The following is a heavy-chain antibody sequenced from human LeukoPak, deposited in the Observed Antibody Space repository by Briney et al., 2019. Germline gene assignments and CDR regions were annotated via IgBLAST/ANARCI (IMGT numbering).Heavy chain of an antibody. Sequence: SETLSLTCTVSGFSISSGYYWGWIRQPPGKGLQWIGSIYYSGSTYSNLSLKSRVTISVDTSKNQFSLKLSSVTAADTAVYYCARDVGHSNSGSYYNGEFDYWGQGTLVTVSS. J-gene: IGHJ4*02. D-gene: IGHD3-10*01. CDR3: ARDVGHSNSGSYYNGEFDY. CDR2: IYYSGST. V-gene: IGHV4-38-2*02. CDR1: GFSISSGYY.